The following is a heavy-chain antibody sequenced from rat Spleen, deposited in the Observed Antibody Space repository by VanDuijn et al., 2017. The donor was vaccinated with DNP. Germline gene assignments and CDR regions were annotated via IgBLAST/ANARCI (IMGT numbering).Heavy chain of an antibody. CDR3: ARWGDYFDY. Sequence: EVQLQESGPGLVEPSQSLSLTCSVTGYSITSCCRWTWIRKFPGHKLEWIGHISYSGSTNYNPSLKSRISITRDTSKNQFFLQLNSVTTEDTATYYCARWGDYFDYWGQGVMVTVSS. CDR2: ISYSGST. CDR1: GYSITSCC. V-gene: IGHV3-1*01. J-gene: IGHJ2*01.